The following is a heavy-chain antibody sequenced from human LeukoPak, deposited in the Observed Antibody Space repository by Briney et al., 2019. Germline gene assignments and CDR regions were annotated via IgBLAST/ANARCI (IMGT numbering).Heavy chain of an antibody. CDR3: ARSGYYDSSGYRYYYYGMDV. CDR1: GYTFTSYD. Sequence: GASVKVSCKASGYTFTSYDINWVRQATGQGLEWMGWMNPNSGNTGYAQKFQGRVTMTRNTSISTAYMELSSLRSEDTAVYYCARSGYYDSSGYRYYYYGMDVWGQGTTVTVSS. J-gene: IGHJ6*02. V-gene: IGHV1-8*01. D-gene: IGHD3-22*01. CDR2: MNPNSGNT.